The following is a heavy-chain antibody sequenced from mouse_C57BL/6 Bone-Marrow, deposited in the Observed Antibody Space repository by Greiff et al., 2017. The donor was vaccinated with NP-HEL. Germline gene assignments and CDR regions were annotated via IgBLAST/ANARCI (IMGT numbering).Heavy chain of an antibody. J-gene: IGHJ3*01. Sequence: EVQVVESGAGLVKPGGSLKLSCAASGFTFSSYAMSWVRQTPEQRLEWVAYISRGGDYTYYADTVKGRFTLSRDNAWNTLYLQMSSLKSEDTAMYYCTRAGTISTVVAPVAYWGQGTLVTVSA. CDR1: GFTFSSYA. D-gene: IGHD1-1*01. CDR3: TRAGTISTVVAPVAY. V-gene: IGHV5-9-1*02. CDR2: ISRGGDYT.